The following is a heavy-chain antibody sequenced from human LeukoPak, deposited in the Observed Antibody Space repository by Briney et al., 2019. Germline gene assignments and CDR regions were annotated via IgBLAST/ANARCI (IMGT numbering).Heavy chain of an antibody. V-gene: IGHV4-61*02. CDR3: ARGGGSYYYYYYMDV. Sequence: SETLSLTCTVSGYSISSGYYWGWIRQPAGKGLEWIGRIYTSGSTNYNPSLKSRVTISVDTSKNQFSLKLSSVTAADTAVYYCARGGGSYYYYYYMDVWGKGTTVTISS. CDR1: GYSISSGYY. J-gene: IGHJ6*03. CDR2: IYTSGST. D-gene: IGHD1-26*01.